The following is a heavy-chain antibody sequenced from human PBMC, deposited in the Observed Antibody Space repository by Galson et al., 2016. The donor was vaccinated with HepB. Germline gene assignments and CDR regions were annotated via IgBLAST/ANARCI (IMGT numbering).Heavy chain of an antibody. Sequence: SLRLSCAASGFSFNDFYMSWIRQPPGKALEWISYISHSGNTREYADSVKGRFTVSRDNNKNAVYPQLNSLRAEDTALYYCARDVNNWNGERRLFDPWGQGTLVAVSS. D-gene: IGHD1-1*01. V-gene: IGHV3-11*01. CDR1: GFSFNDFY. J-gene: IGHJ5*02. CDR2: ISHSGNTR. CDR3: ARDVNNWNGERRLFDP.